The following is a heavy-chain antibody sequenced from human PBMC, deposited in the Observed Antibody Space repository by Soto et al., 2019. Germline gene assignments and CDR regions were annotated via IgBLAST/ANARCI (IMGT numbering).Heavy chain of an antibody. V-gene: IGHV3-53*01. D-gene: IGHD3-10*01. CDR1: GFTVSGNY. CDR2: IYSDGGT. J-gene: IGHJ6*02. Sequence: EVQLVESGGGLIQPGGSLRLSCAASGFTVSGNYLSWVRQAPGKGLEWVSVIYSDGGTDYADSVRGRFTISRDNSKNTLCLQMNSLRAEDTAVFYCARGLYGSASWCYYGMDVWGQGTTVTVSS. CDR3: ARGLYGSASWCYYGMDV.